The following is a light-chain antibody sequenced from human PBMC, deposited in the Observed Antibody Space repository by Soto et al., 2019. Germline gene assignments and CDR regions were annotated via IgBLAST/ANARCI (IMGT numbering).Light chain of an antibody. V-gene: IGKV3-20*01. CDR1: QSITSSY. Sequence: EIVLTQSPGTLSLSPGERATLSCRASQSITSSYLAWYQQKPGQAPRLLISGTISRATGSPDRFSGRGSGTDFTLTISRLEPEDFAVYYCQQYGSPLWTFGQGTKVEIK. J-gene: IGKJ1*01. CDR2: GTI. CDR3: QQYGSPLWT.